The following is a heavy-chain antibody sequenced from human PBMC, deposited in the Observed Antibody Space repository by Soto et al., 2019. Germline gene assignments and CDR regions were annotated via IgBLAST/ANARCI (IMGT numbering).Heavy chain of an antibody. CDR2: ISGYNGNT. Sequence: QVLLMQSGPEVKKPGASVKVSCKASGYTFHNYGISWVRQVPGQGLEWMGWISGYNGNTNYAPKIQGRVTVTRDTSTAPAYMELRSLRSDDTAVYYCARGSESFDLWGQGTLVTVSS. J-gene: IGHJ4*02. CDR1: GYTFHNYG. D-gene: IGHD1-26*01. V-gene: IGHV1-18*01. CDR3: ARGSESFDL.